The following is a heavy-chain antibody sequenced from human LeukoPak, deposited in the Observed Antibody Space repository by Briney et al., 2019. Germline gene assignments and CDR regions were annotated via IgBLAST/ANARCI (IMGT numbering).Heavy chain of an antibody. V-gene: IGHV3-23*01. D-gene: IGHD2-15*01. CDR2: ISGSGDST. J-gene: IGHJ4*02. Sequence: PGGSLRLSCAASGFTFSSYAMSWVRQAPGKGLEWVSAISGSGDSTYYGDSVKGRFTISRDNSKSTLCLQMNSLRAEDTVVYYCAKQLGYCSDGSCYFPYWGQGTLVTVSS. CDR1: GFTFSSYA. CDR3: AKQLGYCSDGSCYFPY.